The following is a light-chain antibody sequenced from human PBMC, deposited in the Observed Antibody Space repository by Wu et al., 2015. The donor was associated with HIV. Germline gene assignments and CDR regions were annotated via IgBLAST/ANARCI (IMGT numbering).Light chain of an antibody. CDR3: QQFRTSPRT. CDR1: QSVSSSY. V-gene: IGKV3-20*01. CDR2: GAS. Sequence: NVLTQSPGTLSLSPGERATLSCRASQSVSSSYLAWYQQKPGQAPRLLIYGASSRATGIPDRFSGSGSGTDFTLTISRLEPEDFAVYYCQQFRTSPRTFGQGTKVEIK. J-gene: IGKJ1*01.